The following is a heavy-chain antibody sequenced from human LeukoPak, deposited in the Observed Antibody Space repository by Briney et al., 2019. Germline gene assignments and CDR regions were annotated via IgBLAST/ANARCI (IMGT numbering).Heavy chain of an antibody. CDR2: IRSKANSYAT. J-gene: IGHJ4*02. CDR3: TSRGYYYDSSGYLDY. V-gene: IGHV3-73*01. Sequence: PGGSLRLSCAASGFTFSGSAMHWVRQASGKGLEWVGRIRSKANSYATAYAASVKGRFTISRDDSKNTAYLQMSSLKTEDTAVYYRTSRGYYYDSSGYLDYWGQGTLVTVSS. CDR1: GFTFSGSA. D-gene: IGHD3-22*01.